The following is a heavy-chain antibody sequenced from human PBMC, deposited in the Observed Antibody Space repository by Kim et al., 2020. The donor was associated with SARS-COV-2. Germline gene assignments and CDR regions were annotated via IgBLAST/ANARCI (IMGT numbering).Heavy chain of an antibody. D-gene: IGHD1-26*01. CDR3: AKGVSNSGFDY. J-gene: IGHJ4*02. Sequence: GGSLRLSCVASGFTFSTSPMGWVRQAPGKGLEWVSRINWDGTRTYYADSVKGRVTMSSDKSKNMVYLHMNSLRVEDTAVYYCAKGVSNSGFDYWGQGTQVTVSS. CDR2: INWDGTRT. V-gene: IGHV3-23*01. CDR1: GFTFSTSP.